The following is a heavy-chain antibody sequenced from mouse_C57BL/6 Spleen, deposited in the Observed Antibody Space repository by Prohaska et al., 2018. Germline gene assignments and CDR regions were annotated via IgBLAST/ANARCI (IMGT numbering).Heavy chain of an antibody. D-gene: IGHD2-3*01. J-gene: IGHJ4*01. CDR2: INPNNGGT. V-gene: IGHV1-26*01. Sequence: HGKSLEWIGDINPNNGGTSYNQKFKGKATLTVDKSSSTAYMELRSLTSEDSAVYYCASPRWLLRAIDYWGQGTSVTVSS. CDR3: ASPRWLLRAIDY.